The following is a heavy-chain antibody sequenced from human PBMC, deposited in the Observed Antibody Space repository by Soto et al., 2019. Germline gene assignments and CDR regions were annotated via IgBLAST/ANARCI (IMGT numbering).Heavy chain of an antibody. CDR1: GDTFTFYS. V-gene: IGHV1-69*02. CDR3: ASSYGSGYRAFDY. Sequence: QVQLVQSGAAVTKPGSSVRVSCKASGDTFTFYSINWVRQSPGLGLEWMGRINPILSMSNYAQRFQGRVTMTADKSTSTAYMELSSLRSADTAMYYCASSYGSGYRAFDYWGQGALVTVSS. CDR2: INPILSMS. D-gene: IGHD3-10*01. J-gene: IGHJ4*02.